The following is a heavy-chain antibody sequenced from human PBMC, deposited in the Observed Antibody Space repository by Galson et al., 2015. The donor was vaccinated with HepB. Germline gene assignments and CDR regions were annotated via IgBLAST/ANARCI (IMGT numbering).Heavy chain of an antibody. CDR2: LNAGNGYT. CDR1: GYTFTSYA. D-gene: IGHD2-21*02. V-gene: IGHV1-3*01. CDR3: ARGVTPNCGGDCYSPFDY. J-gene: IGHJ4*02. Sequence: SVKVSCKASGYTFTSYAMHWVRQAPGQRLEWMGWLNAGNGYTKYSQRFQGRVTITRDTSASTAYMELSSLRSEDTAVYYCARGVTPNCGGDCYSPFDYWGQGTLVTVSS.